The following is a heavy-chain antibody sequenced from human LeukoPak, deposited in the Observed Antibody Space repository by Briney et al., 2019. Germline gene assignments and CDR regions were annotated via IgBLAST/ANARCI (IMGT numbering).Heavy chain of an antibody. CDR3: AKVSGGGLYYDGMDV. CDR1: GFTFNNYA. J-gene: IGHJ6*02. V-gene: IGHV3-23*01. D-gene: IGHD1-14*01. CDR2: ISGSGGTT. Sequence: GGSLRLSCAASGFTFNNYAMNWVRQAPGKGLEWVSVISGSGGTTYYADSVKGRFTISRDSSKNTLYLQMDSLRAEDTAVYYCAKVSGGGLYYDGMDVWGQGTTVTVSS.